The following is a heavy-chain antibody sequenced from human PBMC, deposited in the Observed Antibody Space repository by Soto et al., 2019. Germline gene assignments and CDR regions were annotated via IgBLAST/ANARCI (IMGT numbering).Heavy chain of an antibody. V-gene: IGHV3-23*01. CDR2: VSGNGGVT. Sequence: EVQLLESGGGLVRPGGSLRLSCAASGFTYTAYAMSWVRQAPGKGLEWVSAVSGNGGVTFYADSVKGRFTISRDNSKNTVYMQLNSLRAEDTAVYYCAKWGRRYGEQFDSWGQGTLVTVSS. J-gene: IGHJ4*02. CDR1: GFTYTAYA. CDR3: AKWGRRYGEQFDS. D-gene: IGHD4-17*01.